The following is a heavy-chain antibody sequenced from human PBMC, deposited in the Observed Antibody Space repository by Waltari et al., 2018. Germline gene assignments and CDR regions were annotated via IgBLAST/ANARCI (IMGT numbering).Heavy chain of an antibody. D-gene: IGHD6-13*01. Sequence: QVQLVQSGAEVKKPGASVTVSCKVSGYTLTELSMHWVRRAPGNGLEWMGGFDPEDGETIYAQKFQGRVTMTEDTSTDTAYMELSSLRSEDTAVYYCATRSLETSSWTPLKPFHYWGQGTLVTVSS. J-gene: IGHJ4*02. CDR3: ATRSLETSSWTPLKPFHY. CDR1: GYTLTELS. V-gene: IGHV1-24*01. CDR2: FDPEDGET.